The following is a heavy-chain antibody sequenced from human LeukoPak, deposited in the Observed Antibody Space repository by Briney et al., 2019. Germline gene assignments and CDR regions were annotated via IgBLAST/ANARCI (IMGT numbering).Heavy chain of an antibody. CDR1: GFTFSSYA. CDR2: ISGSGDST. D-gene: IGHD2-15*01. Sequence: GGSLRLSCAASGFTFSSYAMSWVRQAPGKGLEWVSGISGSGDSTYYADSVRGRFTISRDNSKNTLYLHMNTLRAEDTAIYYCAKESAVVVVALYDIWGQGTLVTVSS. CDR3: AKESAVVVVALYDI. V-gene: IGHV3-23*01. J-gene: IGHJ3*02.